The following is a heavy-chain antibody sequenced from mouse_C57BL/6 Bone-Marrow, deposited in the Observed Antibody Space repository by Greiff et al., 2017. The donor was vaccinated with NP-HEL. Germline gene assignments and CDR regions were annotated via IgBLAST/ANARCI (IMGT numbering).Heavy chain of an antibody. CDR3: AELRYFYFDY. CDR2: INPGSGGP. D-gene: IGHD1-1*01. V-gene: IGHV1-54*01. Sequence: VQLQQSGAELVRPGTSVKVSCKASGYAFTNYLIAWVKQRPGQGLEWIGVINPGSGGPTYNEKFKGKATLTAYKSSSPAYMQLRSLTSEDSAVCCCAELRYFYFDYWGQGTTLTVSS. CDR1: GYAFTNYL. J-gene: IGHJ2*01.